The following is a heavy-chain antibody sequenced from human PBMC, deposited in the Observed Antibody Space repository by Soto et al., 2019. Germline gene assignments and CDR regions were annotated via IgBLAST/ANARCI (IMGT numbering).Heavy chain of an antibody. V-gene: IGHV4-34*01. CDR2: INHSGST. Sequence: SETLSLTCAVYGGSFSVYYWSWIRHPPGKGLEWIGEINHSGSTNYNPSLKSRVTISVDTSKNQFSLKLSSVTAADTAVYYCAREAGDTAMEYFDYWGQGTLVTVSS. J-gene: IGHJ4*02. CDR3: AREAGDTAMEYFDY. D-gene: IGHD5-18*01. CDR1: GGSFSVYY.